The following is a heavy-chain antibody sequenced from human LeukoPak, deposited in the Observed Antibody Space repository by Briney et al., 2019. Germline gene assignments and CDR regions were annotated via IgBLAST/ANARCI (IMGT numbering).Heavy chain of an antibody. CDR1: GFTFSGSA. CDR2: IRSKANRYAT. CDR3: TSRHGGYLEVFDY. J-gene: IGHJ4*02. Sequence: GESLKLSCAASGFTFSGSAMHWVRQASGKGLEWVGRIRSKANRYATAYAASVKGSFTISRDDSKNTAYLQMNSLKTEDTAVYYCTSRHGGYLEVFDYWGQGTLVTVSS. V-gene: IGHV3-73*01. D-gene: IGHD5-18*01.